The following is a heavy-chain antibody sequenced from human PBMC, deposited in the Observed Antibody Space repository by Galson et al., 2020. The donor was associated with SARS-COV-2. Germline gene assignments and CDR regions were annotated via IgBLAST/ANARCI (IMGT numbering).Heavy chain of an antibody. CDR3: AHEARSSRSHFDY. J-gene: IGHJ4*02. Sequence: ASVKVSCKASGYTFPGYYMHWVRQAPGHGLEWMGWINPNSGGTNYAQKFQGRVTMTRDTSISTAYMELSRLRSDDTAVYYCAHEARSSRSHFDYWGQGTLVTVSS. V-gene: IGHV1-2*02. CDR2: INPNSGGT. CDR1: GYTFPGYY. D-gene: IGHD1-26*01.